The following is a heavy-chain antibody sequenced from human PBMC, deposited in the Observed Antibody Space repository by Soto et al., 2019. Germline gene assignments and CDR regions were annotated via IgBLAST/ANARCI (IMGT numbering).Heavy chain of an antibody. D-gene: IGHD3-22*01. CDR1: GFSVSTHV. Sequence: QVQLVESGGGVVQPGRSLRLSCTASGFSVSTHVIHWVRQAPGKGLEWVAVLWYDGSREYYAESVKGRFTISRDKSKNTMYLQMNSLRAEDTAVYYCARVPRYDTWYFDYWGQGTLATVSS. J-gene: IGHJ4*02. CDR3: ARVPRYDTWYFDY. V-gene: IGHV3-33*01. CDR2: LWYDGSRE.